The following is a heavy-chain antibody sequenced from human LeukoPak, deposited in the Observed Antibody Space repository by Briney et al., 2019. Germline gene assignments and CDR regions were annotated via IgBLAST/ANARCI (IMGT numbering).Heavy chain of an antibody. CDR2: VYPNGGGT. CDR3: AREGPGTTIKAFDY. CDR1: GYTFTGYL. Sequence: GASVKVSCKASGYTFTGYLLHWVRQPPGQGLERMGCVYPNGGGTKFAQKFQGRVTMTRDTSISTAFMELISLTSDDTAVYYCAREGPGTTIKAFDYWGQGTLVTVSS. V-gene: IGHV1-2*02. D-gene: IGHD2-21*02. J-gene: IGHJ4*02.